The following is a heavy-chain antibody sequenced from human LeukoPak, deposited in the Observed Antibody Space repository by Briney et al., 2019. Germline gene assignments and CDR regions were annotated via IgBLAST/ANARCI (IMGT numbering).Heavy chain of an antibody. Sequence: ASETLSLTCTVSGGSISSYYWSWIRQPPGKGLEWIGEINHSGSTNYNPSLKSRVTISVDTSKNQFSLKLSSVTAADTAVYYCARLSRDFWSGYRRPTRTFDPWGQGTLVTVSS. V-gene: IGHV4-34*01. J-gene: IGHJ5*02. CDR1: GGSISSYY. D-gene: IGHD3-3*01. CDR3: ARLSRDFWSGYRRPTRTFDP. CDR2: INHSGST.